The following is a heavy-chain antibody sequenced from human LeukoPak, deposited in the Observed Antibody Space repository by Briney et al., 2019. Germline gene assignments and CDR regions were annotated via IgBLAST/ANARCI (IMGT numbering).Heavy chain of an antibody. D-gene: IGHD2-21*01. J-gene: IGHJ4*02. Sequence: PGGSLRLSCAASGFTFGNSEMNWVRQAPGKGLEWISYISNGGSTIYYADSVKGRFTIARDNAKNSLSLQMNSLRVEDTAVYYCARHDTGDAFDYWGQGALVAVSS. CDR2: ISNGGSTI. V-gene: IGHV3-48*03. CDR1: GFTFGNSE. CDR3: ARHDTGDAFDY.